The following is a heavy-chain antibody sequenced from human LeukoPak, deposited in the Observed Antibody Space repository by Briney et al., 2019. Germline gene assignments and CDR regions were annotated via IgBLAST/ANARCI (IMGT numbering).Heavy chain of an antibody. Sequence: SVKVSCKASGGTFSSYAITWVRQAPGQGLEWMGEIIPIFGTANYAQKFQGRVTITADKSTSTAYMELSSLRSDDTAVYYCARGQQWLEAFGFWGLGTLVTVSS. V-gene: IGHV1-69*06. D-gene: IGHD6-19*01. J-gene: IGHJ4*02. CDR2: IIPIFGTA. CDR3: ARGQQWLEAFGF. CDR1: GGTFSSYA.